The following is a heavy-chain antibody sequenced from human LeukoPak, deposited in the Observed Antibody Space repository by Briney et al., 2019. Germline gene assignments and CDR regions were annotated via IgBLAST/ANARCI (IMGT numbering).Heavy chain of an antibody. CDR1: GGSISSSSYY. CDR3: ARHDDYSNYDY. J-gene: IGHJ4*02. V-gene: IGHV4-39*01. CDR2: IYYSGST. D-gene: IGHD4-11*01. Sequence: SETLSLTCTVSGGSISSSSYYWGWIRQPPGKGLEWIGSIYYSGSTYYNPPLKSRVTISVDTSKNQFSLKLSSVTAADTAVYYCARHDDYSNYDYWGQGTLVTVSS.